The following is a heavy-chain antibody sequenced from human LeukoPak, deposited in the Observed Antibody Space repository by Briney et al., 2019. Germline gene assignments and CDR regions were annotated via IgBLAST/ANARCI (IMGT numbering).Heavy chain of an antibody. CDR3: AKRGITFGGVIDPFDY. Sequence: AGGSLRLSCAASGFTFSSYAMSWVRQAPGKGLEWVSAISGSGGSTYYADSVKGRFTISRDNSKNTLYLQMNSLRAEDTAVYYCAKRGITFGGVIDPFDYWGQGTLVTVSS. CDR1: GFTFSSYA. D-gene: IGHD3-16*02. J-gene: IGHJ4*02. V-gene: IGHV3-23*01. CDR2: ISGSGGST.